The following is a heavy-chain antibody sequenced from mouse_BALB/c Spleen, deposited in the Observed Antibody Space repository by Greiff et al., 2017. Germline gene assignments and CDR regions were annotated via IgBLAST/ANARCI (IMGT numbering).Heavy chain of an antibody. CDR2: IYPGNGDT. V-gene: IGHV1-12*01. CDR1: GYTFTSYN. Sequence: QVQLQQPGAELVKPGASVKMSCKASGYTFTSYNMHWVKQTPGQGLEWIGAIYPGNGDTSYNQKFKGKATLTADKSSSTAYMQLSSLTSEDSAVYYCARSTGKDAMDYWGQGTSVTVSS. D-gene: IGHD4-1*02. J-gene: IGHJ4*01. CDR3: ARSTGKDAMDY.